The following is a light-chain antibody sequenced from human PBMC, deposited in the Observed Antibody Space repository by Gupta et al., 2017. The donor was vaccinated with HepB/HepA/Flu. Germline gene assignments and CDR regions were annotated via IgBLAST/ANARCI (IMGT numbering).Light chain of an antibody. CDR2: GAS. Sequence: EIVLTQSPGTLSLSPGERATLSCRASQSVSSSYLAWYQQKPGQAPRLLIYGASSRATGIPDRFSGSGFGTDFTLTISRREQEDFAVYYCQQYGSSPPVTFGHGTKVDIK. V-gene: IGKV3-20*01. CDR3: QQYGSSPPVT. J-gene: IGKJ3*01. CDR1: QSVSSSY.